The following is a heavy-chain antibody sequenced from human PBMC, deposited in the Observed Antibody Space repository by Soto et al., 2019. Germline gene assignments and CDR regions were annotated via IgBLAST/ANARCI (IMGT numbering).Heavy chain of an antibody. D-gene: IGHD6-13*01. Sequence: EVQLLESGGGLVQPGGSLRLSCAASGFTFSNYAVTWVRQAPGKGLEWVSTISGSGGSTYYADSVKGRFTISRDNSKKRRCLQMNSLRAEDTAVYYCARDRGSSWYEIDYWGQGPLVTVSS. V-gene: IGHV3-23*01. CDR1: GFTFSNYA. CDR3: ARDRGSSWYEIDY. J-gene: IGHJ4*02. CDR2: ISGSGGST.